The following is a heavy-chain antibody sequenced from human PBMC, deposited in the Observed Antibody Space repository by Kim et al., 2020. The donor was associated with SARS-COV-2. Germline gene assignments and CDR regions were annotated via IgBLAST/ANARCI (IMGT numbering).Heavy chain of an antibody. D-gene: IGHD3-10*01. CDR3: ARGLEYYGSGTYFSMDV. CDR1: GGSFSGYY. V-gene: IGHV4-34*01. J-gene: IGHJ6*02. Sequence: SETLSLTCAVYGGSFSGYYWSWIRQPPGKGLEWIGEINHSGSTNYNPSLKSRVTISVDTSKNQFSLKLSSVTAADTAVYYCARGLEYYGSGTYFSMDVWGQGTTVTVSS. CDR2: INHSGST.